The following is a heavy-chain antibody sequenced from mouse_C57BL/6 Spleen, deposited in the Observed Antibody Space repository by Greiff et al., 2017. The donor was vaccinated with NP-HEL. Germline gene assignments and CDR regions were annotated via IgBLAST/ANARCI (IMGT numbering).Heavy chain of an antibody. CDR2: ISSGGDYI. Sequence: EVHLVESGEGLVKPGGSLKLSCAASGFTFSSYAMSWVRQTPEKRLEWVAYISSGGDYIYYADNVKGRFTISRDNARNTLYLQMSSLKSEDTAMYYCTRDSVVATDGAMDYWGQGTSVTVSS. CDR3: TRDSVVATDGAMDY. CDR1: GFTFSSYA. D-gene: IGHD1-1*01. J-gene: IGHJ4*01. V-gene: IGHV5-9-1*02.